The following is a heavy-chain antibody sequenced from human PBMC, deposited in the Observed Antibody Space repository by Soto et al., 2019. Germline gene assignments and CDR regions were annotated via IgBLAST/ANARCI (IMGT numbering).Heavy chain of an antibody. V-gene: IGHV3-23*01. CDR1: GFPFSSYA. CDR2: ISGSGGST. J-gene: IGHJ6*02. D-gene: IGHD2-15*01. Sequence: PGGSLRLSCAASGFPFSSYAMTWVRQAPGKGLEWVSAISGSGGSTYYADSVKGRFTISRDNSKNTLYLQMNSLRAEDTAVYYCAKDLGGYYYYGMDVWGQGTTVTVSS. CDR3: AKDLGGYYYYGMDV.